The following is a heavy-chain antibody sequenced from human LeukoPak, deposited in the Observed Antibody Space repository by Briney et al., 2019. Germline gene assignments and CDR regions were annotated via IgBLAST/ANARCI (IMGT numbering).Heavy chain of an antibody. J-gene: IGHJ3*02. V-gene: IGHV1-8*01. CDR2: MNPDSGNT. Sequence: ASVKVSCKASGYTFTMYEVNWVRQAPGQGLEYMGWMNPDSGNTGYAQKFLDRVTMTRNTSINTAYLELRGLSSEDTAIYYCARPRSSWYSDSFEIWGQGTVVTVSS. CDR1: GYTFTMYE. CDR3: ARPRSSWYSDSFEI. D-gene: IGHD6-13*01.